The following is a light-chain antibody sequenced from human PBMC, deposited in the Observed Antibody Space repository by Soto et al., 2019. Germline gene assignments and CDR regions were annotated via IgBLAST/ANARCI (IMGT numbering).Light chain of an antibody. V-gene: IGLV1-47*02. CDR2: SNN. J-gene: IGLJ2*01. Sequence: QPVLTQPPSASATPGQRVTISCSGSSSNIGGRFVYWYQHLPGTAPKLLIYSNNQRPSGVPDRFSGSKSGTSAFLAISGLRSGDEADYYCAAWDDSLSGPVFGGGTQLTVL. CDR1: SSNIGGRF. CDR3: AAWDDSLSGPV.